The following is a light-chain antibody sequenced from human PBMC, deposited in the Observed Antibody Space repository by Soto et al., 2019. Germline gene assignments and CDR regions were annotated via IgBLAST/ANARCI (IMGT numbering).Light chain of an antibody. Sequence: QPVLTQSPSASASLGASVKLTCTLSSGHSSYAIAWHQQQPEKGPRYLMKLNSDGSHSKEDGIPDRFSGSSSGAERYLTISSLQSEDEADYYCQTWGTGIHWVFGGGTKLTVL. CDR3: QTWGTGIHWV. V-gene: IGLV4-69*01. CDR2: LNSDGSH. CDR1: SGHSSYA. J-gene: IGLJ3*02.